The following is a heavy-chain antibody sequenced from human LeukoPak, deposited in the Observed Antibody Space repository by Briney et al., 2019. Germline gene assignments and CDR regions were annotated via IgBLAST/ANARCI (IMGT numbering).Heavy chain of an antibody. CDR2: ISSSSSCI. CDR1: GFTFSSYS. Sequence: PGGSLRLSCAASGFTFSSYSMNWVRQAPGKGLEWVSSISSSSSCIYYADSVKGRFTISRDNAKNSLYLQMNSLRAEDTAVYYCARLRADYYYMDVWGKGTTVTVPS. V-gene: IGHV3-21*01. CDR3: ARLRADYYYMDV. J-gene: IGHJ6*03.